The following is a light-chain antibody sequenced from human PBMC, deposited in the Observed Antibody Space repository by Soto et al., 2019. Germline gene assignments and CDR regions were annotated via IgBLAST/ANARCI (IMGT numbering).Light chain of an antibody. CDR3: QQRSNWPPLT. CDR1: QSVSSY. V-gene: IGKV3-11*01. CDR2: DAS. J-gene: IGKJ4*01. Sequence: EIVLTQSPATLSLSRGERATLSCRASQSVSSYLAWYQQKPGQAPRLLIYDASNRATGIPARFSGSGSGTNFPLSISTLEPEAFAVYYCQQRSNWPPLTFGGGTKVQIK.